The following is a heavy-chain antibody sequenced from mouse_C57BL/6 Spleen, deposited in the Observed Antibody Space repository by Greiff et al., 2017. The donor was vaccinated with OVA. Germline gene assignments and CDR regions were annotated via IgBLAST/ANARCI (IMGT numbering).Heavy chain of an antibody. J-gene: IGHJ2*01. CDR2: ISSGSSTI. CDR3: ARRDYDLGYYFDY. CDR1: GFTFSDYG. Sequence: EVQLQESGGGLVKPGGSLKLSCAASGFTFSDYGMHWVRQAPEKGLEWVAYISSGSSTIYYADTVKGRFTISRDNAKNTLFLQMTSLRSEDTAMYYCARRDYDLGYYFDYWGQGTTLTVSS. D-gene: IGHD2-4*01. V-gene: IGHV5-17*01.